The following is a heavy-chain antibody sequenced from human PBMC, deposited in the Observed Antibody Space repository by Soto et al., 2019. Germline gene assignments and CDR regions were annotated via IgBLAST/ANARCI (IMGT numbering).Heavy chain of an antibody. V-gene: IGHV4-31*03. CDR3: ARGPFMVRGATLENWFDP. Sequence: PSETLSLTCTVSGGSISSGGYYWSWIRQHPGKGLEWIGYIYYSGSTYYNPSLKSRVTISVDTSKNQFSLKLSSVTAADTAVYYCARGPFMVRGATLENWFDPWGQGTLVTVSS. J-gene: IGHJ5*02. CDR2: IYYSGST. D-gene: IGHD3-10*01. CDR1: GGSISSGGYY.